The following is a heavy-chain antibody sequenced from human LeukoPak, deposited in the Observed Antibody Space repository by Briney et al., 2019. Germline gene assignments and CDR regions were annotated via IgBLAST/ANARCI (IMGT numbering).Heavy chain of an antibody. V-gene: IGHV3-48*03. D-gene: IGHD4/OR15-4a*01. J-gene: IGHJ4*02. CDR2: ISSSGSTI. Sequence: PGGSLRLSCAASGFTFSSYEMNWVRQAPGKGLEWVSYISSSGSTIYYADSVKGRFTISRDNAKNSLYLQMSSLRVEDTAVYYCARDATLVAFDYWGQGTLVSVSS. CDR3: ARDATLVAFDY. CDR1: GFTFSSYE.